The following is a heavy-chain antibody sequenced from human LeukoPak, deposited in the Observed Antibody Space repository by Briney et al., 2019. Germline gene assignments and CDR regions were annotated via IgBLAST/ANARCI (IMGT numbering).Heavy chain of an antibody. CDR2: IKSKTDGGTT. CDR1: GFTFSSYG. Sequence: KAGGSLRLSCAASGFTFSSYGMHWVRQAPGKGLEWVGRIKSKTDGGTTDYAAPVKGRFTISRDDSKNTLYLQMNSLKTEDTAVYYCTTDWATVTTSNYWGQGTLVTVSS. CDR3: TTDWATVTTSNY. D-gene: IGHD4-17*01. V-gene: IGHV3-15*01. J-gene: IGHJ4*02.